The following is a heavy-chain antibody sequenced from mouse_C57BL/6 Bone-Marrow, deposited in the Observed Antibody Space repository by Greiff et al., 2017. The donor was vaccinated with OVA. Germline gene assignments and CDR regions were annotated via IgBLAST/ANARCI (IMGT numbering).Heavy chain of an antibody. D-gene: IGHD1-1*01. V-gene: IGHV7-3*01. CDR1: GFTFTDYY. Sequence: EVKVVESGGGLVQPGGSLSLSCAASGFTFTDYYMSWVRQPPGKALEWLGFIRNKANGYTTEYSASVKGRFTISRDNSQSILYLQMNALRAEDSATYYCARYYYGSSFYYYAMDYWGQGTSVTVSS. CDR3: ARYYYGSSFYYYAMDY. J-gene: IGHJ4*01. CDR2: IRNKANGYTT.